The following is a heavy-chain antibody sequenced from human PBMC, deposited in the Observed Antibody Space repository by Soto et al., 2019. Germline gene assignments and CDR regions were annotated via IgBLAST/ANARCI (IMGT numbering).Heavy chain of an antibody. CDR3: ARYYRGSGRYFFDY. V-gene: IGHV3-7*03. CDR1: GFTFISSF. D-gene: IGHD6-19*01. CDR2: INQDGGVT. J-gene: IGHJ4*02. Sequence: GGSLRLSCVASGFTFISSFMGWIRQAPGKGLEWVANINQDGGVTYYVDSVEGRFTISRDNTKDSLYLQMNSLRGEDTAIYYCARYYRGSGRYFFDYWGQGTPV.